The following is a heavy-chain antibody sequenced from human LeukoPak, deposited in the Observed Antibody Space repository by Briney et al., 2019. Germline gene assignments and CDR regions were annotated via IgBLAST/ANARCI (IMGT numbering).Heavy chain of an antibody. D-gene: IGHD2-2*01. CDR1: GGSISSSSYY. V-gene: IGHV4-39*02. CDR3: ARDGAAIGDVDY. CDR2: IYYSGSN. J-gene: IGHJ4*02. Sequence: SETLSLTCTVSGGSISSSSYYWGWIRQPPGKGLEWIGSIYYSGSNYYNPSLKSRVTISVDTSKNQFYLKLSSVTAADTAVYDCARDGAAIGDVDYWGQGTLVTVSS.